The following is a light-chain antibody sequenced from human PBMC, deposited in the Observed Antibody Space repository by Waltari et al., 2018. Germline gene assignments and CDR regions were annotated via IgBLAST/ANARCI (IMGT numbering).Light chain of an antibody. CDR3: ATWDDSLNAWV. CDR1: YSNIGRNA. Sequence: QSVLTQPPSASGTPGQRVTISCSGSYSNIGRNAVNWYQQLPEAAPKLLIYIDNQRPSGVPDRVSGSKSGTSAPLAISGLQSEDEAVYHCATWDDSLNAWVFGGGTKVTVL. V-gene: IGLV1-44*01. CDR2: IDN. J-gene: IGLJ3*02.